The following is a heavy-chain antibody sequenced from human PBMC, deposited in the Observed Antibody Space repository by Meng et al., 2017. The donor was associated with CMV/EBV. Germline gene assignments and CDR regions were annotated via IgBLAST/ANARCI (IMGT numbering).Heavy chain of an antibody. CDR2: ISSSYI. Sequence: GESLKISCAASGFTFRSYSMNWVRQAPGKGLEWVSSISSSYIYYADSVKGRFTISRDNAKNSLYLQMNSLRAEDTAVYYCARDPHPYDFWSGYYNPFYYYGMDVWGQGTTVTVSS. CDR1: GFTFRSYS. D-gene: IGHD3-3*01. V-gene: IGHV3-21*01. J-gene: IGHJ6*02. CDR3: ARDPHPYDFWSGYYNPFYYYGMDV.